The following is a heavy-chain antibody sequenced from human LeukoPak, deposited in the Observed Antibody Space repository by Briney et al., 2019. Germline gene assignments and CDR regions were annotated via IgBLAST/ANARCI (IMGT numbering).Heavy chain of an antibody. J-gene: IGHJ4*02. Sequence: SETLSLTCAVYGGSFSGYYWSWIRQPPGKGLEWIGEINHSGSTNYNPSLKSRVTISVDTSKNQFSLKLSSVTAADTAVYYCARLPGIAAAGPLDYWGQGTLVTVSS. CDR2: INHSGST. V-gene: IGHV4-34*01. D-gene: IGHD6-13*01. CDR3: ARLPGIAAAGPLDY. CDR1: GGSFSGYY.